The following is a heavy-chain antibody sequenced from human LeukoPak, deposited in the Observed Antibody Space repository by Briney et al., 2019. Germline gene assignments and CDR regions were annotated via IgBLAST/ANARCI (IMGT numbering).Heavy chain of an antibody. CDR3: ARGRGGDYVPSRFDY. Sequence: GGSLRLSCSASGFAFSGFAMGWVRHAPGKGLELVSSISGSGGNTYYADSVEGRFTISRDNSKNTLYLQMNSLRAEDTALYYCARGRGGDYVPSRFDYWGQGTLVTVSS. V-gene: IGHV3-23*01. D-gene: IGHD4-17*01. CDR2: ISGSGGNT. CDR1: GFAFSGFA. J-gene: IGHJ4*02.